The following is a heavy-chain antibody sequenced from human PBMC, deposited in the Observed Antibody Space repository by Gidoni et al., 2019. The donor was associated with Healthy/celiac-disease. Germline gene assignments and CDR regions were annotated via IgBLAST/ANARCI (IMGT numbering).Heavy chain of an antibody. D-gene: IGHD5-18*01. CDR1: GGSFSGYY. CDR3: ARGGPGLLRGYFFDY. V-gene: IGHV4-34*01. J-gene: IGHJ4*02. Sequence: QVQLQQWGAGLLKPSETLSLTCAVYGGSFSGYYWSWIRQPPGKGLEWIGEINHSGSTNYNPSLKSRVTISVDTSKNQFSLKLSSVTAADTAVYYCARGGPGLLRGYFFDYWGQGTLVTVSS. CDR2: INHSGST.